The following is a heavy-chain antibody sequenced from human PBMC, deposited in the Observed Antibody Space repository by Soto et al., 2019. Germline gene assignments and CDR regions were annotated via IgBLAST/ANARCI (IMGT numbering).Heavy chain of an antibody. V-gene: IGHV1-69*02. J-gene: IGHJ4*02. D-gene: IGHD3-22*01. CDR2: IIPILGIA. CDR3: ASNYYYDSSGPLDFDY. Sequence: QVQLVQSGAEVKKPGSSVKVSCKASGGTFSSYTISWVRQAPGQGLEWMGRIIPILGIANYAQKFQGRVTITADKSTSTAYMELSSLRSEDTAVYYGASNYYYDSSGPLDFDYWGQGTLVTVSS. CDR1: GGTFSSYT.